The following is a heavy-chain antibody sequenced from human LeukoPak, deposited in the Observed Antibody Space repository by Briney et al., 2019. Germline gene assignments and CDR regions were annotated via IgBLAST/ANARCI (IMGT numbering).Heavy chain of an antibody. V-gene: IGHV4-4*07. D-gene: IGHD6-13*01. Sequence: SETLSLTCTVSGGSISSYYWSWIRQPAGKGLEWIGRIYTSGNTNYNPSLKSRVTMSVDTSKNQFSLKLSSVTAADTAVYYCARDQTAAAGEGDWFDPWGQGTLVTVSS. CDR3: ARDQTAAAGEGDWFDP. CDR1: GGSISSYY. CDR2: IYTSGNT. J-gene: IGHJ5*02.